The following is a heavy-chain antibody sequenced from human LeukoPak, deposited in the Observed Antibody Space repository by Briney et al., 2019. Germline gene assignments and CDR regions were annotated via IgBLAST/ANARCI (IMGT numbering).Heavy chain of an antibody. CDR3: ARLDSGWLDY. D-gene: IGHD6-19*01. Sequence: GGSLRLSCVASGFTFSSYSMNWVRQAPGKGLEWVSYISSSSSTIYYADSVKGRFTISRDNAKNSLYLQMNSLRAEDTAVYYCARLDSGWLDYWGQGTLVTVSS. CDR1: GFTFSSYS. J-gene: IGHJ4*02. CDR2: ISSSSSTI. V-gene: IGHV3-48*01.